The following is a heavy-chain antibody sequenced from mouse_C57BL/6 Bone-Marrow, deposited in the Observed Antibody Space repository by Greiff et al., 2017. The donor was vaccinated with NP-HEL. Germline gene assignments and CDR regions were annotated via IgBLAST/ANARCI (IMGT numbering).Heavy chain of an antibody. CDR3: ARGDLSTMVTPYYFDY. V-gene: IGHV1-59*01. J-gene: IGHJ2*01. CDR2: IDPSDSYT. D-gene: IGHD2-2*01. CDR1: GYTFTSYW. Sequence: QVQLKQPGAELVRPGTSVKLSCKASGYTFTSYWMHWVKQRPGQGLEWIGVIDPSDSYTNYNQKFKGKATLTVDTSSSTAYMQLSSLTSEDSAVYYCARGDLSTMVTPYYFDYWGQGTTLTVSS.